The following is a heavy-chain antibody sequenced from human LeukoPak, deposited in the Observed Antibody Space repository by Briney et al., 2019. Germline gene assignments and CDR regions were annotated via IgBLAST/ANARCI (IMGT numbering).Heavy chain of an antibody. V-gene: IGHV4-34*01. CDR3: ARVSTMSTMIVVVQYYFDY. Sequence: SETLSLICAVYGGSFSGYYWRWLRQPAGEGLEWIGEINHSGSTNYNPSLKSRVTISVDTSKNQFSLKLSSVTAADTAVYYCARVSTMSTMIVVVQYYFDYWGQGTLVTVSS. J-gene: IGHJ4*02. CDR1: GGSFSGYY. D-gene: IGHD3-22*01. CDR2: INHSGST.